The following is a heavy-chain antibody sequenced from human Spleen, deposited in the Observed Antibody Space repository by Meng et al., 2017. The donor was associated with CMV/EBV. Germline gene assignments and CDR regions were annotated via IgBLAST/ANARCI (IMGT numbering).Heavy chain of an antibody. V-gene: IGHV5-51*01. CDR2: IYPGDPDT. CDR1: GHTFTSYW. J-gene: IGHJ4*02. CDR3: VISLVRAVIIY. D-gene: IGHD3-10*01. Sequence: GESLKISCKGSGHTFTSYWSGWVRQMPGKGLEWMGIIYPGDPDTRYSPSFQGQVTISADKSTSTAYLQWSSLKASDTAMYYCVISLVRAVIIYWGQGTLVTVSS.